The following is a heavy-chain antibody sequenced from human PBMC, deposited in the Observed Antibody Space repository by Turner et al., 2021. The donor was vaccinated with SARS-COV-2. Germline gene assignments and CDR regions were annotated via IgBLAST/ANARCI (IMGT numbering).Heavy chain of an antibody. Sequence: EVQLVESGGGLVKPGGSLRLSCAASGFTFSSYSMNWVRQAPGKGLEWVSFISSSSSDIYYADSVKGRFTISRDNAKNSLYLQMNSLRAEDTAVYYCARELAGRFGGATEIDYWGQGTLVTVSS. CDR3: ARELAGRFGGATEIDY. J-gene: IGHJ4*02. D-gene: IGHD1-26*01. V-gene: IGHV3-21*01. CDR1: GFTFSSYS. CDR2: ISSSSSDI.